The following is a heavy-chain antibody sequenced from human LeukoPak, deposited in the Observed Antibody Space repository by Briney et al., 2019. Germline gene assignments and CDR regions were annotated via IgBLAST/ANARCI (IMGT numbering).Heavy chain of an antibody. CDR3: ARDYYHDSSGYIPAGDAFDI. CDR1: GFTFSSYW. CDR2: IKQDGSEK. Sequence: GGSLRLSCAASGFTFSSYWMSWVRQAPGKGLEWVANIKQDGSEKYYVDSVKGRFTISRDNAKNSLYLQMNSLRAEDTAVYYCARDYYHDSSGYIPAGDAFDIWGQGTMVTVSS. J-gene: IGHJ3*02. V-gene: IGHV3-7*01. D-gene: IGHD3-22*01.